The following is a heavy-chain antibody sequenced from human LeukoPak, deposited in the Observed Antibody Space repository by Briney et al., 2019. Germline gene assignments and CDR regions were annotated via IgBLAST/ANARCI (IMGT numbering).Heavy chain of an antibody. CDR1: GGSISSSSYY. J-gene: IGHJ4*02. V-gene: IGHV4-39*01. Sequence: PSETLSLTCTVSGGSISSSSYYWGWIRQPPGRGLEWIGSIYYSGSTYYNPSLKSRVTISVDTSKNQFSLKLSSVTAADTAVYYCARHDSSGYTIGYWGQGTLVTVSS. CDR2: IYYSGST. D-gene: IGHD3-22*01. CDR3: ARHDSSGYTIGY.